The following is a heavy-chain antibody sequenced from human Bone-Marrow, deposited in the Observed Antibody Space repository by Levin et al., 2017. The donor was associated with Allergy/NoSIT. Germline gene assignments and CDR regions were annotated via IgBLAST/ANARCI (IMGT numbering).Heavy chain of an antibody. Sequence: AGGSLRLSCAASVFTFDAYWMTWVRQAPGKGLEWVANIKLDGSTNYYVDSVKGRFTISRDNSKNSLYLHMNSLRVEDTAVYYCARIYDSSGYYSGVGAFDIWGRGTMVTVSS. CDR1: VFTFDAYW. J-gene: IGHJ3*02. CDR2: IKLDGSTN. CDR3: ARIYDSSGYYSGVGAFDI. D-gene: IGHD3-22*01. V-gene: IGHV3-7*01.